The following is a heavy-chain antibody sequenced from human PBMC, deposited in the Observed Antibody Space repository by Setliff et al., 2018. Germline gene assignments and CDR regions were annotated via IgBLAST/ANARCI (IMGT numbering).Heavy chain of an antibody. D-gene: IGHD4-17*01. CDR3: ARDYGASDGFDI. CDR2: ISPYSGNT. Sequence: ASVKVSCKTSGFGFTTFGFSWVRQAPGQGLEWLGSISPYSGNTNYPQWLQGRVTMTTDTSTSTAYMELRSLRSDDTAVYYCARDYGASDGFDIWGQGTMVTVSS. CDR1: GFGFTTFG. V-gene: IGHV1-18*01. J-gene: IGHJ3*02.